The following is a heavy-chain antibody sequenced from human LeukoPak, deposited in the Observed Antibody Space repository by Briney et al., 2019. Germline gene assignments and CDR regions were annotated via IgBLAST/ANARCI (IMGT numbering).Heavy chain of an antibody. D-gene: IGHD3-22*01. CDR3: AKDSSESSSGLDY. CDR2: IKQDGSEK. V-gene: IGHV3-7*01. Sequence: PGGSLRLSCAASGFTFSSYTMHWVRQAPGKGLEWVANIKQDGSEKYYVDSVKGRFTISRDNAKNSLYLQMNNLRAEDTAVYYCAKDSSESSSGLDYWGQGTLVTVSS. CDR1: GFTFSSYT. J-gene: IGHJ4*02.